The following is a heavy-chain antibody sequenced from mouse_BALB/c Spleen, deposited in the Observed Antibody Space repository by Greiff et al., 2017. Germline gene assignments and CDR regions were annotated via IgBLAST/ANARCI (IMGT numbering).Heavy chain of an antibody. V-gene: IGHV5-12-1*01. CDR1: GFAFSSYD. D-gene: IGHD1-1*01. J-gene: IGHJ1*01. CDR3: ARHGSSYWYFDV. CDR2: ISSGGGST. Sequence: EVKVEESGGGLVKPGGSLKLSCAASGFAFSSYDMSWVRQTPEKRLEWVAYISSGGGSTYYPDTVKGRFTISRDNAKNTLYLQMSSLKSEDTAMYYCARHGSSYWYFDVWGAGTTGTVPS.